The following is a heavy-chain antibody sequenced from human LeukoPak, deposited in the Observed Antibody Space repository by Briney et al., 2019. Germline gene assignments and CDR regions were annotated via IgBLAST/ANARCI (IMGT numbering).Heavy chain of an antibody. CDR3: ATLHGRNDY. CDR2: ICSTGRCI. Sequence: GVLRLSCAASGFTFSSYSMNWVRQAPGKGLEWVSSICSTGRCIFYADSVKGRFTISRDNAKNSLYLQMNSLRAEDTAVYYCATLHGRNDYWGQGTLVTVSS. D-gene: IGHD4-11*01. V-gene: IGHV3-21*01. J-gene: IGHJ4*02. CDR1: GFTFSSYS.